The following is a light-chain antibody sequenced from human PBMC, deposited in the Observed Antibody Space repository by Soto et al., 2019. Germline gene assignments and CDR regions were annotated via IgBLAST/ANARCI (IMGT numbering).Light chain of an antibody. J-gene: IGLJ1*01. Sequence: QSVLTQPPSVSGAPGQRVTISCTGSSSNIGAGYDVHWYQQRPGTAPKLLIFGNINRPSGVPDRFSGSKSGTSASLAITGLQAEDEGDYYCQSYESNLSARYVFGTWTKLTVL. V-gene: IGLV1-40*01. CDR3: QSYESNLSARYV. CDR1: SSNIGAGYD. CDR2: GNI.